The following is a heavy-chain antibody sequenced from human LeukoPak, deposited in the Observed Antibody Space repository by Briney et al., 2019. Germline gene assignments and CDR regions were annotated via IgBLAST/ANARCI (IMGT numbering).Heavy chain of an antibody. CDR2: IYYSGST. V-gene: IGHV4-61*01. Sequence: SETLSLTCTVSGGSVSSGSYYWSWIRQPPGKGLEWIGYIYYSGSTNYNPSLKSRVTISVDTSKNQFSLKLSSVTAADTAVYYCARLTSGGSFDYWGQGTLVTVSS. CDR1: GGSVSSGSYY. CDR3: ARLTSGGSFDY. J-gene: IGHJ4*02. D-gene: IGHD3-10*01.